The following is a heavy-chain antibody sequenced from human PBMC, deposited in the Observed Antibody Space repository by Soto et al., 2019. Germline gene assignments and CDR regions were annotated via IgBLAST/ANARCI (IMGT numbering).Heavy chain of an antibody. J-gene: IGHJ5*02. D-gene: IGHD2-21*01. CDR3: AIARHIGP. CDR2: IKQDGSER. V-gene: IGHV3-7*01. Sequence: LIGACAAGGLESGRYRVSWVRQAQGKGPEWVANIKQDGSERNYVDSVKGRFTISRDNAENSLYLQMNSLRAQYTGVYYCAIARHIGPWGQGTLISISS. CDR1: GLESGRYR.